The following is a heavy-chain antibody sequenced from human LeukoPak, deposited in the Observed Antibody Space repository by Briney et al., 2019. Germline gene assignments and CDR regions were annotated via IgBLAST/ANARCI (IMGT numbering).Heavy chain of an antibody. V-gene: IGHV4-59*01. Sequence: PSETLSLTCTVSGGSISSYYWSWIRQPPGKGLEWIGYIYYSGSTNYNPPLKSRVTISVDTSKNQFSLKLSSVTAADTAVYYCARDHYYGSGIYYYYMDVWGKGTTVTVSS. CDR2: IYYSGST. J-gene: IGHJ6*03. D-gene: IGHD3-10*01. CDR3: ARDHYYGSGIYYYYMDV. CDR1: GGSISSYY.